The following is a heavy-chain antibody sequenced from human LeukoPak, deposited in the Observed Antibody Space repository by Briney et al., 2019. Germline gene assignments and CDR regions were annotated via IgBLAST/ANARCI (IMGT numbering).Heavy chain of an antibody. D-gene: IGHD6-13*01. CDR2: ISHSGSEK. CDR1: GFTFSSFS. Sequence: GRSLRLSCAASGFTFSSFSMYWVRQAPGKGLEWVALISHSGSEKYYADSVEGRFTISRDNSRNTLYLQMNSLRAEDTAVYYCAKSDSSWNYFDYWGQGTLVTVSS. CDR3: AKSDSSWNYFDY. V-gene: IGHV3-30-3*02. J-gene: IGHJ4*02.